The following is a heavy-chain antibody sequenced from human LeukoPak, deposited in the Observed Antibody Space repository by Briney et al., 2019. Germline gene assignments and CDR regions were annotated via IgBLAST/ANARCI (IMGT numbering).Heavy chain of an antibody. Sequence: PSETLSLTCTVSGGSISSSSYYWGWIRQPPGKGLEWIGRIYTSGSTNYNPSLKSRVTISVDTSKNQFSLKLSSVTAADTAVYYCARQYYDILTGYYMDYWGQGTLVTVSS. CDR3: ARQYYDILTGYYMDY. CDR2: IYTSGST. CDR1: GGSISSSSYY. D-gene: IGHD3-9*01. V-gene: IGHV4-61*02. J-gene: IGHJ4*02.